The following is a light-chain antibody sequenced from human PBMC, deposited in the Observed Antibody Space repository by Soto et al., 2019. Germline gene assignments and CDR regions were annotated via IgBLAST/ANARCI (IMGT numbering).Light chain of an antibody. CDR3: QQSYSSPLT. CDR1: QSISSH. CDR2: GAS. J-gene: IGKJ4*01. Sequence: DIQMTQSPSSLSASVGDRVTITCQASQSISSHLNWYQQKSGKAPKLLIFGASNLQSGVPSRFSGSGSGTDFTLTISSLQPEDFATYYCQQSYSSPLTFGGGTKVEIK. V-gene: IGKV1-39*01.